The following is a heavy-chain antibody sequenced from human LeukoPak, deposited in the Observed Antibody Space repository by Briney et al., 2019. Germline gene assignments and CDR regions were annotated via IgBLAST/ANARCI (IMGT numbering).Heavy chain of an antibody. V-gene: IGHV3-21*01. D-gene: IGHD2-8*01. CDR3: ARAGHCTNGICYTADFDY. J-gene: IGHJ4*02. CDR2: ISSSSSYI. Sequence: GGSLRLSCAASGFTFSSYSMNWVRQAPGKGLEWVSSISSSSSYIYYADSVKGRFTISRDNAKNSLYLQMNSLRAEDTAVYYCARAGHCTNGICYTADFDYWGQGTLVTVSS. CDR1: GFTFSSYS.